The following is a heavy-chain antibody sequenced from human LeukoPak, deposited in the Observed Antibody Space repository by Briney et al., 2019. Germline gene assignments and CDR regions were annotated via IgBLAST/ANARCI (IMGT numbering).Heavy chain of an antibody. CDR1: GFTFTSYA. CDR3: TKDASYARENDNSGFFID. J-gene: IGHJ4*02. D-gene: IGHD3-22*01. CDR2: MSGGGDSN. V-gene: IGHV3-23*01. Sequence: GGSLRLSCAASGFTFTSYAMSWVRQTPGKGLEWVASMSGGGDSNYYADSVKGRFTVSRDKSKNTMYVQMNSLRADDTAVYYCTKDASYARENDNSGFFIDWGQGTLVTVSS.